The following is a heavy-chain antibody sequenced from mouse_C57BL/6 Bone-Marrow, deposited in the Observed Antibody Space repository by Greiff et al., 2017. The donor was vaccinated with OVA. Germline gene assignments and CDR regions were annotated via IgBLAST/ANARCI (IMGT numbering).Heavy chain of an antibody. CDR2: IDPSDSET. Sequence: QVQLQQPGAELVRPGSSVKLSCKASGYTFTSYWMHWVKQRPIQGLEWIGNIDPSDSETHYNQKFKDKATLTVDKSSSTAYMQLSSLTSEDSAVYYCARFAGYDYPFAYWGQGTLVTVSA. D-gene: IGHD2-4*01. CDR3: ARFAGYDYPFAY. V-gene: IGHV1-52*01. CDR1: GYTFTSYW. J-gene: IGHJ3*01.